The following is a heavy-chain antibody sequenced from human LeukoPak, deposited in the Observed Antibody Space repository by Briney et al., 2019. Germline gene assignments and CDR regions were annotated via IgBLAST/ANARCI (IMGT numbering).Heavy chain of an antibody. Sequence: GASVKVSCKASGYTFTGYYMHWVRQAPGQGLEWMGWINPNSGGTNYAQKFQGRVTMTRDTSISTAYMELSRLRSDDTAVYYCARPPGDYYYYMDVWDKGTTVTVSS. J-gene: IGHJ6*03. CDR2: INPNSGGT. CDR3: ARPPGDYYYYMDV. V-gene: IGHV1-2*02. D-gene: IGHD1-14*01. CDR1: GYTFTGYY.